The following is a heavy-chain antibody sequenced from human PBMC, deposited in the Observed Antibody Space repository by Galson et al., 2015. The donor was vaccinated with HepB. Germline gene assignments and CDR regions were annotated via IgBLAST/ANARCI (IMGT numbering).Heavy chain of an antibody. D-gene: IGHD4-23*01. CDR3: ARASYITRKRTTDYGGNPPPHWYFDL. CDR2: INHSGST. J-gene: IGHJ2*01. CDR1: GGSFSGYY. V-gene: IGHV4-34*01. Sequence: ETLSLTCAVYGGSFSGYYWSWIRQPPGKGLEWIGEINHSGSTSYNPSLKSRVTISVDTSKNQFSLKLSSVTAADTAVYYCARASYITRKRTTDYGGNPPPHWYFDLWGRGTLVTASS.